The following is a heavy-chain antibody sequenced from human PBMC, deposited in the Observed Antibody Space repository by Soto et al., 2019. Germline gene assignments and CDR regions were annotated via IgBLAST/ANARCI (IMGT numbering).Heavy chain of an antibody. D-gene: IGHD2-15*01. CDR3: ARDSGCSGGSCYGYYYGMDV. Sequence: GGSLRLSCAASGFTFSSYGMHWVRQAPGKGLEWVAVIWYDGSNKYYADSVKGRFTISRDNSKNTLYLQMNSLRAEDTAVYYCARDSGCSGGSCYGYYYGMDVWGQGTTVTVSS. V-gene: IGHV3-33*01. CDR1: GFTFSSYG. J-gene: IGHJ6*02. CDR2: IWYDGSNK.